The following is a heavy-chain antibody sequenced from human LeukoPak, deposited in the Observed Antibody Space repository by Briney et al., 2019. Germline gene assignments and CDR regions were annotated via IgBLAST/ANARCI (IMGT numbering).Heavy chain of an antibody. V-gene: IGHV4-59*12. J-gene: IGHJ5*02. CDR3: AREPMVRGPLFDP. D-gene: IGHD3-10*01. CDR2: IYYTGST. CDR1: GGSISSYY. Sequence: PSETLSLTCIVSGGSISSYYWSWIRQPPGKGLEWIGYIYYTGSTNYNPSLKSRVTISVDTSKNQFSLKLSSVTAADTAVYYCAREPMVRGPLFDPWGQGTLVTVSS.